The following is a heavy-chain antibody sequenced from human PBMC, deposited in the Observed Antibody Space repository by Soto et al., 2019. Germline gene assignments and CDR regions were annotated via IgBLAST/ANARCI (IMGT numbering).Heavy chain of an antibody. CDR1: GFTFSSYA. V-gene: IGHV3-23*01. CDR3: AKASRISYYYDSSGYLS. CDR2: ISGSGGST. Sequence: GGSLRLSCAASGFTFSSYAMSWVRQAPWKGLEWVSAISGSGGSTYYADSVKGRFTISRDNSKNTLYLQMNSLRAEDTAVYYCAKASRISYYYDSSGYLSWGQGTLVTVSS. D-gene: IGHD3-22*01. J-gene: IGHJ4*02.